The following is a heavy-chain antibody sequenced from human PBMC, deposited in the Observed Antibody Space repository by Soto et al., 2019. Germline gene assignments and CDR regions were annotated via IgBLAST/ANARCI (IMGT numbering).Heavy chain of an antibody. J-gene: IGHJ6*03. CDR1: GFTFSSYG. CDR2: IWYDGSNK. V-gene: IGHV3-33*01. D-gene: IGHD6-6*01. CDR3: ARDPGIGSSSFTKHPGYYMDV. Sequence: GGSLRLSCAASGFTFSSYGMHWVRQAPGKGLEWVAVIWYDGSNKYYADSVKGRFTISRDNSKNTLYLQMNSLRAEDTAVYYCARDPGIGSSSFTKHPGYYMDVWGKGTTVTVSS.